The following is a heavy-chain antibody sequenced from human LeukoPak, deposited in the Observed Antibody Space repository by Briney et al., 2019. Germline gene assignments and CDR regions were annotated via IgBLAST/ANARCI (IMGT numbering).Heavy chain of an antibody. D-gene: IGHD6-19*01. J-gene: IGHJ4*02. CDR3: AGAPPEQWLVPTYFDY. Sequence: PGGSLRLSCAASGFTFSSYSMNWVRQAPGKGLEWVSYISSSSSTIYYADSVKGRFTISRDNAKNSLYLQMNSLRDEDTAVYYCAGAPPEQWLVPTYFDYWGQGTLVTVSS. CDR2: ISSSSSTI. V-gene: IGHV3-48*02. CDR1: GFTFSSYS.